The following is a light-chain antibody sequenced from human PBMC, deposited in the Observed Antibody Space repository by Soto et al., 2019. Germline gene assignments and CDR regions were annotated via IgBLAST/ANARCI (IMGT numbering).Light chain of an antibody. CDR2: GAS. Sequence: EIVLTQSPGTLSLSPGERPTLSCRSSQSVSSSYLAWYQQKPVQAPRLLIYGASNRATGIPASFSGSGSGTEFTLTISSLQSEDFAVYYCQQYNNWPRTFGQGTKVDIK. J-gene: IGKJ1*01. V-gene: IGKV3-15*01. CDR1: QSVSSSY. CDR3: QQYNNWPRT.